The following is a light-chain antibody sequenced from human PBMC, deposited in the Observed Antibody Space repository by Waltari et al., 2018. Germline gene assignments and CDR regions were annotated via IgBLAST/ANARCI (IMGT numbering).Light chain of an antibody. Sequence: QSALTQPRSVSGSPGQSVTISCTGTSSDVGGYTYVSWYQHPPGKAPKCMIYDVTRRPSGVPDRFSGSKSGNTASLTISGLQAEDEADYYCGSYAGSYSWVFGGGTKVTVL. V-gene: IGLV2-11*01. CDR2: DVT. CDR1: SSDVGGYTY. J-gene: IGLJ3*02. CDR3: GSYAGSYSWV.